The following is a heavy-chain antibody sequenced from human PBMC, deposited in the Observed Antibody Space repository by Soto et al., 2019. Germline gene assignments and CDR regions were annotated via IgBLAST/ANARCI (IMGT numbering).Heavy chain of an antibody. CDR3: ARESDIVVVPAARGHYYYGMDV. V-gene: IGHV1-69*13. CDR1: GGTFSSYA. Sequence: SVKFSCKASGGTFSSYAISWVRQAPGQGLEWMGGIIPIFGTANYAQKFQGRVTITADESTSTAYMELSSLRSEDTAVYYCARESDIVVVPAARGHYYYGMDVWGQGTTVTVSS. D-gene: IGHD2-2*01. CDR2: IIPIFGTA. J-gene: IGHJ6*02.